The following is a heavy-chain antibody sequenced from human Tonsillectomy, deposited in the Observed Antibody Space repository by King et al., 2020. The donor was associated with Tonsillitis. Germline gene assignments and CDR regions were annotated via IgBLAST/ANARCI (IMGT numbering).Heavy chain of an antibody. V-gene: IGHV3-13*05. CDR1: GFTFTKYD. CDR2: IGAAGDP. CDR3: SRAESRVFFGLDV. J-gene: IGHJ6*02. Sequence: VQLVESGGGLVQPGGSLRLSCAASGFTFTKYDMYWVRQVTGKGLEWVSTIGAAGDPYYPGSVKGRFTISRENAKNSLYLQMDSLRAGDTAVYYCSRAESRVFFGLDVWGQGTTVTVSS.